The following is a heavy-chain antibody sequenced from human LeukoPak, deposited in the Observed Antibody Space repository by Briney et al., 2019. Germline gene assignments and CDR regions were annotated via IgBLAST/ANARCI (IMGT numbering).Heavy chain of an antibody. CDR2: INSDGRIT. CDR3: ARDSDVYYDFLWGNYRPLDY. D-gene: IGHD3-16*02. Sequence: GGSLRLSCAASGFTFSDYWMHWVRQAPGKGLVGVSRINSDGRITSYADSVKGRFTISGDNAKNTLYLQMNSLRAEDTAVYYCARDSDVYYDFLWGNYRPLDYWGQGTLVTVSS. V-gene: IGHV3-74*01. CDR1: GFTFSDYW. J-gene: IGHJ4*02.